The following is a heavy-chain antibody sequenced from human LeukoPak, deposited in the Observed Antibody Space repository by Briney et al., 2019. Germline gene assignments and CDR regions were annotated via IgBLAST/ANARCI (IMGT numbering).Heavy chain of an antibody. CDR2: ISAYNGNT. J-gene: IGHJ4*02. V-gene: IGHV1-18*01. D-gene: IGHD3-10*01. CDR3: ARDSAYGSGSPFDY. CDR1: GGTFSSYA. Sequence: ASVKVSCKASGGTFSSYAISWVRQAPGQGLEWMGWISAYNGNTNYAQKLQGGVTMTTDTSTSTAYMELRSLRSDDTAVYYCARDSAYGSGSPFDYWGQGTLVTVSS.